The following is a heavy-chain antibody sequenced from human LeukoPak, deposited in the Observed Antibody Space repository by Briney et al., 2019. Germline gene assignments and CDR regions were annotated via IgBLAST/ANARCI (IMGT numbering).Heavy chain of an antibody. D-gene: IGHD6-6*01. CDR2: INPSGGTT. V-gene: IGHV1-46*01. J-gene: IGHJ4*02. CDR3: ARDGGKITARRYFDY. CDR1: GYTFTSYS. Sequence: ASVKVSCKASGYTFTSYSMHWVRQAPGQGLEWMGVINPSGGTTSNAQKFQGRLIMTRDTSTSIVYMELTSLRSEDTAVYSCARDGGKITARRYFDYWGQGTLVTVSS.